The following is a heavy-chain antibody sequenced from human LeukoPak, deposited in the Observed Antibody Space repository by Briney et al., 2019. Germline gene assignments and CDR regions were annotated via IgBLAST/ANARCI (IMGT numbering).Heavy chain of an antibody. CDR1: GFTFSAYA. D-gene: IGHD3-3*01. Sequence: PGGSLRLSCAASGFTFSAYAMTWVRQAPGKGLEWVPIISNSGSSTYYADSVKGQFTISRDNSKNTLYLQMNSLRAEDTAVYYCAKGEWTGATGYWGQGTLVTVSS. J-gene: IGHJ4*02. V-gene: IGHV3-23*01. CDR3: AKGEWTGATGY. CDR2: ISNSGSST.